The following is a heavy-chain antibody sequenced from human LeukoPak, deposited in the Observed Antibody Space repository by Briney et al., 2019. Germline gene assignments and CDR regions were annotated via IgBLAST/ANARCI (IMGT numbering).Heavy chain of an antibody. Sequence: GASVKVSCKVSGYTLTELSMHWVRQAPGKGLEWMGGFDPEDGETIYAQKFQGRVTMTEDTSTDTAYMELSSLGSEDTAVYYCATAALYYDFWSGYDYWGQGTLVTVSS. V-gene: IGHV1-24*01. D-gene: IGHD3-3*01. J-gene: IGHJ4*02. CDR3: ATAALYYDFWSGYDY. CDR2: FDPEDGET. CDR1: GYTLTELS.